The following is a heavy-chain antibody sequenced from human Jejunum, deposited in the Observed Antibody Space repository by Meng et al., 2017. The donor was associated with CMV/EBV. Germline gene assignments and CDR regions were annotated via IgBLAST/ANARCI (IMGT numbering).Heavy chain of an antibody. Sequence: SNVSSWVRQAPGKGLEWMGWISAYNGNTNYAQKLQGRVTMATDTSTSTAYMELRSLRSDDTAVYYCARDVHSSSGAYYYYYGMDVWGQGTTVTVSS. J-gene: IGHJ6*02. V-gene: IGHV1-18*01. CDR1: SNV. CDR2: ISAYNGNT. CDR3: ARDVHSSSGAYYYYYGMDV. D-gene: IGHD6-6*01.